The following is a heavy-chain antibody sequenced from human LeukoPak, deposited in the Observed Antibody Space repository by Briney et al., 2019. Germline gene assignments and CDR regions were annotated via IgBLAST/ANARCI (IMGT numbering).Heavy chain of an antibody. D-gene: IGHD1-20*01. CDR3: ARRIIGTSPDY. J-gene: IGHJ4*02. V-gene: IGHV3-23*01. CDR1: GFIFSNYA. CDR2: ISESGGET. Sequence: RAGGSLTLSCAASGFIFSNYAMSWVRQAPGKGLEWVSAISESGGETYHADSVKGRFTISRDTSKSTLYLQLNSLRAEDTAVYYCARRIIGTSPDYWGQGTLVTVSS.